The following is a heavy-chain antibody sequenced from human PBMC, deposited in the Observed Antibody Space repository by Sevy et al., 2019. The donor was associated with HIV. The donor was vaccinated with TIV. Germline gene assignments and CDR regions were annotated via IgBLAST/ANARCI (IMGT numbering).Heavy chain of an antibody. CDR1: GFTFTSYA. V-gene: IGHV3-23*01. J-gene: IGHJ3*02. CDR3: AGGRYDSSGSFDAFDI. Sequence: GGSLRLSCKPSGFTFTSYAMSWVRQAPGKGLEWVSTIYGSGGATYYADSVKGGFTISRDNSKNTLYLQMNSLRIEDTAVYYCAGGRYDSSGSFDAFDIWGQGTMVTVSS. CDR2: IYGSGGAT. D-gene: IGHD3-22*01.